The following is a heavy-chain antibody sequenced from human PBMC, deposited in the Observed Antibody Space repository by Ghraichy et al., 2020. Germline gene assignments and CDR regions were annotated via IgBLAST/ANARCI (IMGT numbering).Heavy chain of an antibody. CDR3: ARMSIAVAGNWFDP. J-gene: IGHJ5*02. CDR1: GFTVSSNY. D-gene: IGHD6-19*01. Sequence: GGSLRLSCAASGFTVSSNYMSWVRQAPGKGLEWVSVIYSGGSTYYADSVKGRFTISRDNSKNTLYLQMNSLRAEDTAVYYCARMSIAVAGNWFDPWGQGTLVTVSS. CDR2: IYSGGST. V-gene: IGHV3-53*01.